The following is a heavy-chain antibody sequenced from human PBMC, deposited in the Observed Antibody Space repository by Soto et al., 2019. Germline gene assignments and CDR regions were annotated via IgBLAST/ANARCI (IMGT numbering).Heavy chain of an antibody. CDR1: GGSFNSYP. V-gene: IGHV1-69*12. CDR3: ATVSGEGYNPYCDY. Sequence: QVRLVQSGDEVKKPGSSVKVSCTASGGSFNSYPLTWVRQAPGQGLEWMGGIIAIFGTPKYAPKFQGRVTITADESTNTGYMQLSSLRSEDTAIYYCATVSGEGYNPYCDYWGQGTLVTVSS. CDR2: IIAIFGTP. J-gene: IGHJ4*02. D-gene: IGHD1-1*01.